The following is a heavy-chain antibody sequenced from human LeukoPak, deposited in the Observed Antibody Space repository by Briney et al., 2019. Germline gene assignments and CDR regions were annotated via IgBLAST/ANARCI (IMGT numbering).Heavy chain of an antibody. Sequence: ASVKVSCKVSGYTLTELGMHWVRQAPGKGLEWMGGFDPEDGETIYAQKFQGRVTMTEDTSTHTAYMELSSLRSDDTAVYYCARGGRGYSYGHFDYWGQGTLVTVSS. CDR3: ARGGRGYSYGHFDY. J-gene: IGHJ4*02. CDR1: GYTLTELG. D-gene: IGHD5-18*01. V-gene: IGHV1-24*01. CDR2: FDPEDGET.